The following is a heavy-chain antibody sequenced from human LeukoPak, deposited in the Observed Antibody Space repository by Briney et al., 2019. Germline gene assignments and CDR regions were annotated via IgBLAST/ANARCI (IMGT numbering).Heavy chain of an antibody. V-gene: IGHV3-64*01. CDR1: GFTLSRHA. J-gene: IGHJ6*03. D-gene: IGHD1-26*01. CDR3: AKDSKIVGATFRSYHYMDV. CDR2: ISSNGGST. Sequence: GGSLRLACAASGFTLSRHAMHWVRQAPGKGLEFVSAISSNGGSTYYANSVKGRFTISRDNSKNTLYLQMNSLRAEDTAVYYCAKDSKIVGATFRSYHYMDVWGKGTAVTVSS.